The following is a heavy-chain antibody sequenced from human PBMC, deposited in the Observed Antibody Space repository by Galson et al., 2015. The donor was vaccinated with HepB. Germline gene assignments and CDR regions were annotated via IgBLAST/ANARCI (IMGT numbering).Heavy chain of an antibody. Sequence: SLRLSCAASGFTFSSYGMHWVRQAPGKGLEWVAVIWYDGSNKYYADSVKGRFTISRDNSKNTLYLQMNSLRAEDKAVYYCARGGDLEQQLVIGGPYYFDYWGQGTLVTVSS. J-gene: IGHJ4*02. D-gene: IGHD6-13*01. V-gene: IGHV3-33*01. CDR3: ARGGDLEQQLVIGGPYYFDY. CDR1: GFTFSSYG. CDR2: IWYDGSNK.